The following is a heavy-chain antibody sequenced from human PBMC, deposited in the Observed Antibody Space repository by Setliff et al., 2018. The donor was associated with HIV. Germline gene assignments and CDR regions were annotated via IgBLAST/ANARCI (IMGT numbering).Heavy chain of an antibody. CDR2: IIPVFGTT. Sequence: GASVKVSCKASGYTFSSYAISWVRQAPGQGLDWMGGIIPVFGTTNYAQKFQVRVTITADESTSKAYMELSSLRSEDTAVYYCASFITMVRANWFDPWGQGTLVTVSS. V-gene: IGHV1-69*13. D-gene: IGHD3-10*01. J-gene: IGHJ5*02. CDR1: GYTFSSYA. CDR3: ASFITMVRANWFDP.